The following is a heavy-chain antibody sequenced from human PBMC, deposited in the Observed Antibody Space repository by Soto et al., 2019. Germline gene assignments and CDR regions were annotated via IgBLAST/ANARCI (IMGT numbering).Heavy chain of an antibody. V-gene: IGHV1-2*04. CDR2: INPNSGGT. J-gene: IGHJ4*02. Sequence: ASVKVSCKASGYTFTGYYMHWVRQAPGQGLEWMGWINPNSGGTNYAQKFQGWVTMTRGTSISTAYMELSRLRSDDTAGYYCARGSVEDYYGSGRRNRYYFDYWGQGTLVTVSS. D-gene: IGHD3-10*01. CDR1: GYTFTGYY. CDR3: ARGSVEDYYGSGRRNRYYFDY.